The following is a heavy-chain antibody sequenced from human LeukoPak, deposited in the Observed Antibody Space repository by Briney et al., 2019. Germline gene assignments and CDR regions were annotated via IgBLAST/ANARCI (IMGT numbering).Heavy chain of an antibody. CDR3: ARHRVVPAGYFDL. J-gene: IGHJ2*01. CDR2: IYHSGST. CDR1: GDSISSNNW. D-gene: IGHD2-2*01. Sequence: SETLSLTCVVSGDSISSNNWWSWVRQPPGKGLEWIGEIYHSGSTNYNPSLKSRVTISVDKSKNQFSLKLNSVTAADTAVYYCARHRVVPAGYFDLWGRGTLVTVSS. V-gene: IGHV4-4*02.